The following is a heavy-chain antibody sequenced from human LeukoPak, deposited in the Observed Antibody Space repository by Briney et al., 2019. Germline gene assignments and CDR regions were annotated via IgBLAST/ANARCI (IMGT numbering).Heavy chain of an antibody. CDR2: IIPILGIA. CDR1: GGTFSSYA. Sequence: ASVKVSCKASGGTFSSYAISWVRQAPGQGLEWMGRIIPILGIANYAQKFQGRVTITADKSTSTAYMELSSLRSEDTAVYYCARAVLNCSGGSCYSADYYYGMDVWGQGTTVTVSS. D-gene: IGHD2-15*01. CDR3: ARAVLNCSGGSCYSADYYYGMDV. J-gene: IGHJ6*02. V-gene: IGHV1-69*04.